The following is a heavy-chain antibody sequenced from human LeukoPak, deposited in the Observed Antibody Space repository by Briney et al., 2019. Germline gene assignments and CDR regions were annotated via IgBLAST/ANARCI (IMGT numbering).Heavy chain of an antibody. CDR2: INAGNGNT. V-gene: IGHV1-3*01. CDR3: ARGTYYDSSGASLY. D-gene: IGHD3-22*01. Sequence: ASVKVSCKASGYPFTSYAMHWVRQAPGQRLEWMGWINAGNGNTKYSQKFQGRVTITRDTSASTAYMELSSLRSEDTAVYYCARGTYYDSSGASLYWGQGTLVTVSS. CDR1: GYPFTSYA. J-gene: IGHJ4*02.